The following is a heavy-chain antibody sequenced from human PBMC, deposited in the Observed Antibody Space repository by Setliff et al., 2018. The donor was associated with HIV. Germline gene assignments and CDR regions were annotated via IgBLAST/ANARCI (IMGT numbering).Heavy chain of an antibody. CDR2: MNPNSGNT. CDR3: ARGPGTVTRFYYYYYYMDV. Sequence: ASVKVSCKASEYTFTDYFIHWVRQAPGQGLEWMGWMNPNSGNTGYAQKFQGRVTMTRKTSISTAYMELSGLRSEDTAVYYCARGPGTVTRFYYYYYYMDVWGKGTTVTISS. D-gene: IGHD4-17*01. V-gene: IGHV1-8*02. J-gene: IGHJ6*03. CDR1: EYTFTDYF.